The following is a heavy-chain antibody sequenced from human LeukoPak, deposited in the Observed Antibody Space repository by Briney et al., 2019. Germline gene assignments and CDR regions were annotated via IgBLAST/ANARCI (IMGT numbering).Heavy chain of an antibody. Sequence: SETLSLTCTVSGGSISSYYWSWIRQPPGKGLEWIGYIYYSGSTNYNPSLKSRVIISVDTSKNQFSLKLSSVTAADTAVYYCARHPGTPAWYAFDIWGQGTMVTVSS. CDR3: ARHPGTPAWYAFDI. J-gene: IGHJ3*02. CDR2: IYYSGST. V-gene: IGHV4-59*08. D-gene: IGHD2-8*02. CDR1: GGSISSYY.